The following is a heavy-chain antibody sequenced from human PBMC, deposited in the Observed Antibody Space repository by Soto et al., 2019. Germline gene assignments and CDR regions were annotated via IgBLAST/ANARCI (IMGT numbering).Heavy chain of an antibody. Sequence: SETLSLTRAVYGGSFSCYCWSWIRQRPGKGLEWIGKINNSGSTNYHPSLKSRVTISVDTSKNQFSLKLSSVTAADTAVYYCARLVNWNSFDYWGQGTLVTVSS. V-gene: IGHV4-34*01. CDR3: ARLVNWNSFDY. CDR1: GGSFSCYC. D-gene: IGHD1-1*01. J-gene: IGHJ4*02. CDR2: INNSGST.